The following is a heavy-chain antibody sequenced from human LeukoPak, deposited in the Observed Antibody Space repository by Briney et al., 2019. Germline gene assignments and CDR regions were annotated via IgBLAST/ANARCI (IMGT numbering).Heavy chain of an antibody. CDR1: GFTFTAYW. J-gene: IGHJ3*02. CDR2: VNSDGSAT. V-gene: IGHV3-74*01. D-gene: IGHD3-10*01. Sequence: SGGSLRLSCAASGFTFTAYWMPWVRQAPGKGLVWVSRVNSDGSATTYADSVKGRFTISRDNAKNTLYLQMNGLRAEDTAMYYCATGFTTGRAFDIWGQGTMVTVSS. CDR3: ATGFTTGRAFDI.